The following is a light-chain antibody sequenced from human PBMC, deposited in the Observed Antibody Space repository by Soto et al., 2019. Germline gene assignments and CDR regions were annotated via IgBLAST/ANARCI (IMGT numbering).Light chain of an antibody. CDR1: QSVSSSY. V-gene: IGKV3-20*01. Sequence: EIVLTQSPGTLSLSPGERATLSCRASQSVSSSYLAWYQQKPGQAPRLLIYGASSRATGIPDRFSGSGSGTDFTLTISSLQPEDFAVYYCQQYGSSPRTFGHGTKVDIK. CDR3: QQYGSSPRT. J-gene: IGKJ1*01. CDR2: GAS.